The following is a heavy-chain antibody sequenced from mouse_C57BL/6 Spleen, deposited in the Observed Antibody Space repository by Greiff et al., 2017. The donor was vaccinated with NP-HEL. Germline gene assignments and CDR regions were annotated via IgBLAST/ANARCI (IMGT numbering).Heavy chain of an antibody. CDR2: ISYDGSN. D-gene: IGHD1-1*01. V-gene: IGHV3-6*01. Sequence: VQLQQSGPGLVKPSQSLSLTCSVTGYSITRGYYWNWIRQFPGNKLEWMGYISYDGSNNYNPSLKNRISITRDTSKNQFFLKLNSVTTEDTATYYCARDPYYYGSSYYWYFDVWGTGTTVTVSS. CDR3: ARDPYYYGSSYYWYFDV. CDR1: GYSITRGYY. J-gene: IGHJ1*03.